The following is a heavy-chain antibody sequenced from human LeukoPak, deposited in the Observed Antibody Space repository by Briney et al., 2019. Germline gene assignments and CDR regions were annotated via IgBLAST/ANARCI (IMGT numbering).Heavy chain of an antibody. V-gene: IGHV1-2*06. D-gene: IGHD2-2*01. J-gene: IGHJ4*02. CDR1: GYTFTGYH. CDR2: INPNSGDT. CDR3: ARDYCSSTSCLFDC. Sequence: ASVKVSCKASGYTFTGYHMHWVPATPRQGLEWMGRINPNSGDTNSAQKFQGRVAMTRDTSISTAFMELNRLSSEATAVYYCARDYCSSTSCLFDCCGQGTLVTVSS.